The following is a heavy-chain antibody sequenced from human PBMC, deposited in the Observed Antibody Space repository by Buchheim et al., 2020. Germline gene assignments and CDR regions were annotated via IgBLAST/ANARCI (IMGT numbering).Heavy chain of an antibody. CDR2: ISYDGSNK. J-gene: IGHJ4*02. CDR3: ATSYSSGPKHY. V-gene: IGHV3-30-3*01. D-gene: IGHD6-19*01. Sequence: QVQLVESGGGVVQPGRSLRLSCAASGFTFSSYAMHWVRQAPGKGLEWVAVISYDGSNKYYADSVKGRFTISRDNSKNTLYLQMNSLRAEDTAVYYCATSYSSGPKHYWGQGTL. CDR1: GFTFSSYA.